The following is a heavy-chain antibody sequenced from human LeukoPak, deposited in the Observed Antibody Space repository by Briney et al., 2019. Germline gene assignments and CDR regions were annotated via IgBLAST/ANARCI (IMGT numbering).Heavy chain of an antibody. CDR1: GYSISSGYY. D-gene: IGHD4-17*01. J-gene: IGHJ4*02. V-gene: IGHV4-38-2*01. CDR3: ARSPGRYGDFDY. CDR2: IYHSGST. Sequence: KPSETLSLTCAVSGYSISSGYYWGWIRQPLGRGLEWIGSIYHSGSTYYNPSLKSRVTISVDTSKNQFSLKLSSVTAADTAVYYCARSPGRYGDFDYWGQGTLVTVSS.